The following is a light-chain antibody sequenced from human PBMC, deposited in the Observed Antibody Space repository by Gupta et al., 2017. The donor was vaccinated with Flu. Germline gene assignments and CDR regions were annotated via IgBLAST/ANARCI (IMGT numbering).Light chain of an antibody. CDR3: MQGTKWPSWT. Sequence: TPVQPSPVASRSRASLVSNSVSTYLGWFQQRPGQSPRRLIYDVSNRDSGVPARFSGSGSGTDFTLTISRLEAEDFGIYYCMQGTKWPSWTFGQGTKVEIK. CDR2: DVS. J-gene: IGKJ1*01. V-gene: IGKV2-30*01. CDR1: ASLVSNSVSTY.